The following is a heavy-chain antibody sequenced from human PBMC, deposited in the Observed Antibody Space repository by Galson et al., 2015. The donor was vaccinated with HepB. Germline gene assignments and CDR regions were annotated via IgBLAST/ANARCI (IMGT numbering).Heavy chain of an antibody. CDR1: GYTFTGYY. V-gene: IGHV1-2*04. J-gene: IGHJ3*02. CDR3: AREGYYDSSGYFAFDI. Sequence: SVKVSCKASGYTFTGYYMHWVRQAPGQGLEWMGWINPNSGGTNYAQKFQGWVTMTRDTSISTAYMELSRLRSDDTAVYYCAREGYYDSSGYFAFDIWGQGTMVTVSS. D-gene: IGHD3-22*01. CDR2: INPNSGGT.